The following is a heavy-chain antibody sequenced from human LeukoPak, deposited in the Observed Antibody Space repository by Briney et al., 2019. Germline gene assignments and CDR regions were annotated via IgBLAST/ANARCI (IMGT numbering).Heavy chain of an antibody. J-gene: IGHJ4*02. V-gene: IGHV3-9*01. CDR3: AKASRTGYYQPFDY. D-gene: IGHD3-22*01. CDR1: GFSFDDYA. Sequence: PGGSLRLSCIASGFSFDDYAMHWVRQAPGKGLEWVSGISWNTGTIGYADSVKGRFTISRGNAKKSLYLQMNSLGVGDTALYYCAKASRTGYYQPFDYWGQGTLVTVSS. CDR2: ISWNTGTI.